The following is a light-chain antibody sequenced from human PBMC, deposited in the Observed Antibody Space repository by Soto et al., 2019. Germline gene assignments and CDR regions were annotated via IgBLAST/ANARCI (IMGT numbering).Light chain of an antibody. CDR1: QRVSSYY. Sequence: EIVLTQSPGTLSLSPGERATLSCRASQRVSSYYLAWYQQKPGQAPRLLIYGASSRATGIPDRFSGSGSGTDFTITISRLEPEDFAVYYCQQYGSSPRTFGQGTKVEIK. J-gene: IGKJ1*01. CDR3: QQYGSSPRT. V-gene: IGKV3-20*01. CDR2: GAS.